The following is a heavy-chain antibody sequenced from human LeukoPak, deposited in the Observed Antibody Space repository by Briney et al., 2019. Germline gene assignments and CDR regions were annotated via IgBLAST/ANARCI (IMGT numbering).Heavy chain of an antibody. CDR3: ARGVKAET. CDR1: GDSVSSSH. Sequence: SETLSLTCTVSGDSVSSSHWNWIRQPPGKGLEWIGYIYYSGSANYNPSLKSRVTISVDTSKNQFSLKLSSVTAADTAVYYCARGVKAETWGQGTLVTVSS. D-gene: IGHD2-15*01. J-gene: IGHJ5*02. V-gene: IGHV4-59*02. CDR2: IYYSGSA.